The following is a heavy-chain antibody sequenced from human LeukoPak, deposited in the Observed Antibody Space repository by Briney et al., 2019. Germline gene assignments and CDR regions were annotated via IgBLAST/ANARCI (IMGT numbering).Heavy chain of an antibody. D-gene: IGHD2-15*01. CDR2: ISYDGSNK. V-gene: IGHV3-30*18. J-gene: IGHJ4*02. CDR1: GFTFSSYG. CDR3: AKLPRYCSGGSCYSYY. Sequence: PGGSLRLSCAASGFTFSSYGMHWVRQAPGKGLEWVAVISYDGSNKYYADSVKGRFTISRDNSKNTLYLQMNSLGAEDTAVYYCAKLPRYCSGGSCYSYYWGQGTLVTVSS.